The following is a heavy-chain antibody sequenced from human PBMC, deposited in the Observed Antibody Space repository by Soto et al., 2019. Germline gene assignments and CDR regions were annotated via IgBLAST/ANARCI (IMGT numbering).Heavy chain of an antibody. J-gene: IGHJ4*02. Sequence: TSATQSLTCAVSDVSLTSGNWWTWVRQSPQRGLEYIGEIFHDGTANYYPSFERRVAMSVDTSRNQFSLKLTSVTAADTAVYFCARLVYDTRLNYMYFDFWGPGTLVTVSS. D-gene: IGHD3-10*01. CDR1: DVSLTSGNW. V-gene: IGHV4-4*02. CDR2: IFHDGTA. CDR3: ARLVYDTRLNYMYFDF.